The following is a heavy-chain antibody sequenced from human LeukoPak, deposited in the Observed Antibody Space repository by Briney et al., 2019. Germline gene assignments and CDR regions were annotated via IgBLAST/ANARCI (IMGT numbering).Heavy chain of an antibody. Sequence: SETLSLTCTVSGGSISSSSYYWGWIRQPPGKGLEWIGSIYYSGSTYYNLSLKSRVTISVDTSKSQFSLKLSSVTAADTAVYYCARLSGGELLSDYWGQGTLVTVSS. CDR2: IYYSGST. V-gene: IGHV4-39*01. CDR3: ARLSGGELLSDY. J-gene: IGHJ4*02. CDR1: GGSISSSSYY. D-gene: IGHD1-26*01.